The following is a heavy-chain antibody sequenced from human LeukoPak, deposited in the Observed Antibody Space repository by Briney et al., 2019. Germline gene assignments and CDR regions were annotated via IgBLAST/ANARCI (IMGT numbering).Heavy chain of an antibody. Sequence: SGTLSLTCAVYGGSFSGYYWSWIRQPPGKGLEWIGEINHSGSTNYNPSLKSRVTISVDTSKNQFSLKLSSVTAADTAVYYCARRGFYGSGRKSGAFDIWGQGTMVTVSS. CDR3: ARRGFYGSGRKSGAFDI. J-gene: IGHJ3*02. CDR2: INHSGST. D-gene: IGHD3-10*01. V-gene: IGHV4-34*01. CDR1: GGSFSGYY.